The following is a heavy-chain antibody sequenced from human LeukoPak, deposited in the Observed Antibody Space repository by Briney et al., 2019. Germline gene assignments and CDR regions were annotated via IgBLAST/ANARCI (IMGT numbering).Heavy chain of an antibody. CDR2: INTNTGNP. CDR3: AKKGVVGAFDI. Sequence: ASVKVSCKASGYTFTSYAMNWVRQAPGQGLEWMGWINTNTGNPTYAQGFTGRFVFSLDTSVSTAYLQISSLRAEDTAVYYCAKKGVVGAFDIWGQGTMVTVSS. CDR1: GYTFTSYA. D-gene: IGHD2-15*01. V-gene: IGHV7-4-1*02. J-gene: IGHJ3*02.